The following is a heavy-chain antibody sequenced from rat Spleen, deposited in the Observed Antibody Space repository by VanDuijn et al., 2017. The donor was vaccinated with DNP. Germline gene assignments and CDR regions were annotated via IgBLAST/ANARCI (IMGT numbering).Heavy chain of an antibody. V-gene: IGHV1-47*01. CDR1: GYTFTSNH. J-gene: IGHJ3*01. D-gene: IGHD4-3*01. CDR2: INPGSGRT. CDR3: ARSWVGVRGIWFAF. Sequence: QVQLQQSGAELVKPGTSVKLSCKASGYTFTSNHMDWIKQTPGQGLEWIGLINPGSGRTSYNVKFKGKATLTVDTSSSTAFMQLSSLTPDDSAVYYCARSWVGVRGIWFAFWGQGTLVTVSS.